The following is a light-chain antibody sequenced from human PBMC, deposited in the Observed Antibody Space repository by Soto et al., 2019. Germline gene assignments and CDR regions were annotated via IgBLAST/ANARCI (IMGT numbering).Light chain of an antibody. Sequence: DIQMTQSPSALSASVGDRVTITCRASQSINTWLAWYQQTPGKAPKLLIYKASSLQSGVPSRFSGSGSGTEFTLTISSLQPDDFATYYCQQYNTYSRAFGQGTKVEIK. J-gene: IGKJ1*01. CDR2: KAS. V-gene: IGKV1-5*03. CDR3: QQYNTYSRA. CDR1: QSINTW.